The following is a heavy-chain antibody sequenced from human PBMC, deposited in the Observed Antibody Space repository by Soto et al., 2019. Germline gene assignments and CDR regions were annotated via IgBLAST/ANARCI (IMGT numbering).Heavy chain of an antibody. CDR1: GGSIDSYY. CDR3: ARLGGYYQSLDT. CDR2: VYYTGTT. J-gene: IGHJ5*02. D-gene: IGHD3-22*01. Sequence: ETLSLTCTVSGGSIDSYYWTWIRQPPGKGLEWIGYVYYTGTTTYSPSLKSRVTISVDTSMNQISLKLSSVTAADTAFYYCARLGGYYQSLDTWGQGTLVTVS. V-gene: IGHV4-59*08.